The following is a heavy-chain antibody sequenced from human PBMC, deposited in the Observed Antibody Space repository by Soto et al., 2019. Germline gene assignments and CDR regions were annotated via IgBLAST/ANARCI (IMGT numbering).Heavy chain of an antibody. J-gene: IGHJ4*02. CDR1: GGSFSGYY. Sequence: SETLSLTCAVYGGSFSGYYWSWIRQPPGKGLEWIGYIYYSGSTNYNPSLKSRVTISVDTSKNQFSLKLSSVTAADTAVYYCARVARSSGWLFYFDYWGQGTLVTSSS. CDR2: IYYSGST. CDR3: ARVARSSGWLFYFDY. V-gene: IGHV4-59*01. D-gene: IGHD6-19*01.